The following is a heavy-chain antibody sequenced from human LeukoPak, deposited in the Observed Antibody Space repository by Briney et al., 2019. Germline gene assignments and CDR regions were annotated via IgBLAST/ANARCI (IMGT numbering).Heavy chain of an antibody. V-gene: IGHV3-30-3*01. CDR2: ISYDGSNK. Sequence: GGSLRLSCAASGFTFSSYAMHWVRQAPGKGPEWVAVISYDGSNKYYADSVKGRFTISRDNSKNTLYLQMNSLRAEDTAVYYCAKGAYSSSWYWFDPWGQGTLVTVSS. D-gene: IGHD6-13*01. CDR3: AKGAYSSSWYWFDP. CDR1: GFTFSSYA. J-gene: IGHJ5*02.